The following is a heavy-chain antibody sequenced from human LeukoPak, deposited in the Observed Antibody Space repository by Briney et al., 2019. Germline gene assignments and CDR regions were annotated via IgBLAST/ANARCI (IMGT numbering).Heavy chain of an antibody. D-gene: IGHD1-1*01. Sequence: GGSLRPPCAACGFTFSNAWMLCVRQAPGKGLEWVSRIKSKTDGGITEYAATVKGRFTISRDDSKITLYLQMNSLKTEDTAVYYCTTATYNWNDARFDYWGQGTLVTVSS. CDR1: GFTFSNAW. CDR2: IKSKTDGGIT. CDR3: TTATYNWNDARFDY. J-gene: IGHJ4*02. V-gene: IGHV3-15*01.